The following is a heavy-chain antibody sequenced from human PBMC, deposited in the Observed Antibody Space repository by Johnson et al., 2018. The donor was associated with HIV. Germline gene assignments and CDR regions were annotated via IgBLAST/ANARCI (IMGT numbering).Heavy chain of an antibody. V-gene: IGHV3-66*03. D-gene: IGHD4-23*01. CDR2: IYSGGST. J-gene: IGHJ3*02. Sequence: VQLVESGGTLIQPGGSLRLSCASSGFTVSNNYMSWVRQAPGKGLEWVSVIYSGGSTYYADSVKGRFTISRDNSKNTLYLQMNSLRAEDTAVYYCARHGTTVVIGDAFDIWGQGTKVTVSS. CDR1: GFTVSNNY. CDR3: ARHGTTVVIGDAFDI.